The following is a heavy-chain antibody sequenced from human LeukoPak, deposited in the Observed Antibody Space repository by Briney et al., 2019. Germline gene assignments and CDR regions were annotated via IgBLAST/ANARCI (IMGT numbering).Heavy chain of an antibody. CDR1: VNTFTSYG. CDR2: ISAYNGNT. J-gene: IGHJ6*02. V-gene: IGHV1-18*01. D-gene: IGHD3-22*01. CDR3: ARERSPHYYDSSGYYQYYYGMDV. Sequence: ASVKVSCKASVNTFTSYGISWVRQAPGQGLEWMGWISAYNGNTNYAQKLQGRVTMTTDTSTSTAYMELRSLRSDDTAVYYCARERSPHYYDSSGYYQYYYGMDVWGQGTTDTVSS.